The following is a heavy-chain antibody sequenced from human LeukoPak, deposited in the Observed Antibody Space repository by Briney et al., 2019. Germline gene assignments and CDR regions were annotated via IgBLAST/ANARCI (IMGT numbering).Heavy chain of an antibody. CDR1: GFTFSSYA. CDR2: ISYDGSNK. CDR3: ARGVVVVPAATDRGNYNYYGMDV. D-gene: IGHD2-2*01. Sequence: GGSLRLSCAASGFTFSSYAMHCVRQAPGKGLEWVAVISYDGSNKYYADSVKGRFTISRDNSKNTLYLQMNSLRAEDTAVYYCARGVVVVPAATDRGNYNYYGMDVWGQGTTVTVSS. J-gene: IGHJ6*02. V-gene: IGHV3-30-3*01.